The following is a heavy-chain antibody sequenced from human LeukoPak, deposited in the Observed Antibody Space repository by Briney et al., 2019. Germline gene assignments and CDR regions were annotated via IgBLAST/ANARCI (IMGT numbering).Heavy chain of an antibody. CDR3: ARGPLSRPFDY. D-gene: IGHD2-15*01. Sequence: GGSLRLSCTASGFTFSSSWMSWVRQAPGKGLEWVANIKQDGSDKYYVDSVKGRFTISRVNAKNSLYLQMDSLRAEDTAVYYCARGPLSRPFDYWGQGTLVTVSS. J-gene: IGHJ4*02. CDR1: GFTFSSSW. V-gene: IGHV3-7*05. CDR2: IKQDGSDK.